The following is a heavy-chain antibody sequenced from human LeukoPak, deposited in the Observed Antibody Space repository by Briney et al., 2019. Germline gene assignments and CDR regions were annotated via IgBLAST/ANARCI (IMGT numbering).Heavy chain of an antibody. CDR2: ISYSGTT. D-gene: IGHD7-27*01. V-gene: IGHV4-30-2*01. CDR3: ARLGPHLDY. Sequence: SETLSLTCAVSGGSISSGGYSWSWIRQPPGKGLEWIGSISYSGTTYYNPSLKSRVTISVDRSKNQFSLKLTSVTAADTAVFYCARLGPHLDYWGQGTLVTVSS. J-gene: IGHJ4*02. CDR1: GGSISSGGYS.